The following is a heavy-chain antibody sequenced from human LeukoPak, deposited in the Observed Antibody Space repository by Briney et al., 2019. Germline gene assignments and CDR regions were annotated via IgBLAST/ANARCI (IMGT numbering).Heavy chain of an antibody. CDR3: ARGYFSSWYINWFGP. J-gene: IGHJ5*02. D-gene: IGHD6-13*01. CDR1: GFTVSSNY. V-gene: IGHV4-38-2*01. CDR2: IYHSGST. Sequence: PGGSLRLSCAASGFTVSSNYMSWVRQAPGKGLEWIGTIYHSGSTYYNPSLKSRVTISVDTSKNQFSLKLSSVTAADTAVYYCARGYFSSWYINWFGPWGQGTLVTVSS.